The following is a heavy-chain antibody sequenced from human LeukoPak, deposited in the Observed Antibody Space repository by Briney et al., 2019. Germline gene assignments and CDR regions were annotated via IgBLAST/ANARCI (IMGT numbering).Heavy chain of an antibody. CDR2: IYYSGST. CDR1: GDSINSSDYC. V-gene: IGHV4-39*01. Sequence: SETLSLICNVSGDSINSSDYCWGWIRQPPGKGLEWIGSIYYSGSTYYNPSLKSRITVSVDTSKNQFSLKLSSVSAADTAVYYCARQSALVWRGHYFDYWGQGTLVTVSS. J-gene: IGHJ4*02. CDR3: ARQSALVWRGHYFDY. D-gene: IGHD3-3*01.